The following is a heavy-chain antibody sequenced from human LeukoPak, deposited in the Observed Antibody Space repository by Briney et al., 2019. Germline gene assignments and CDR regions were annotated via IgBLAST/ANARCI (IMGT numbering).Heavy chain of an antibody. CDR1: GGTINNYY. J-gene: IGHJ4*02. D-gene: IGHD3-10*01. Sequence: SETLSLTCSVSGGTINNYYWSWIRQPPGKGLEWIAYIYYTGSTNYNPSLKSRVTISVDTSKNQFSLMLSSVTVADAAVHFCARHIGRQRGWIGEVDYWGQGALVTVSS. CDR3: ARHIGRQRGWIGEVDY. V-gene: IGHV4-59*08. CDR2: IYYTGST.